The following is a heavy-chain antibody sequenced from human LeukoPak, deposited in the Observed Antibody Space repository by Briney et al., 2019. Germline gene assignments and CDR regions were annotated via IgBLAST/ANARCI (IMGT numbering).Heavy chain of an antibody. V-gene: IGHV4-4*02. D-gene: IGHD1-26*01. CDR2: VHLNGAT. J-gene: IGHJ4*02. CDR1: GGSIITTNW. CDR3: TRESGAFSPFGF. Sequence: AGTLSLTCAVSGGSIITTNWWSWVRPPPGKGLWGIGEVHLNGATNYNPSLESRVSMSIDKSKNQLPLKLRSVSAAATAIYYCTRESGAFSPFGFWGQGTLVTVSS.